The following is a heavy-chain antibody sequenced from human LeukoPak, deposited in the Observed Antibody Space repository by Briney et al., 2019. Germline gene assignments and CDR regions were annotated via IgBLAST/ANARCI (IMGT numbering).Heavy chain of an antibody. V-gene: IGHV3-20*04. D-gene: IGHD5-18*01. J-gene: IGHJ2*01. CDR1: GFSFDDYA. CDR2: FNWSGVST. CDR3: AKGKDTLNPYWYFDV. Sequence: GGSLRLSCVASGFSFDDYAMSWVRQAPGKGLEWVSGFNWSGVSTGYADSVKGRFTISRDNTKNSLFLQLNSLRAEDTAFYYCAKGKDTLNPYWYFDVWGRGTLVSVSS.